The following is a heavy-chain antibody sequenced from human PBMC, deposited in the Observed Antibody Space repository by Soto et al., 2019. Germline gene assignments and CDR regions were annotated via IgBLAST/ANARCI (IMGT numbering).Heavy chain of an antibody. CDR3: ARDGTTIFGVARRYNWFGP. CDR2: INPSGGST. CDR1: GYTFTSYY. Sequence: ASVKVSCKASGYTFTSYYMHWVRQAPGQGLEWMGIINPSGGSTSYAQKFQGRVTMTRDTSTSTVYMELSSLRSEDTAVYYCARDGTTIFGVARRYNWFGPWGQGTLVTVSS. V-gene: IGHV1-46*01. J-gene: IGHJ5*02. D-gene: IGHD3-3*01.